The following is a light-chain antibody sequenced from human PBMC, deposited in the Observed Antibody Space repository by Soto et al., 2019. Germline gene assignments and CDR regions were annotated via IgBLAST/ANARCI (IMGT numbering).Light chain of an antibody. CDR2: VAS. CDR1: QDISNY. J-gene: IGKJ3*01. Sequence: DIYMTQSPSSLSASVGDRVTITCQASQDISNYLNWYQQKPGKAPRLLIYVASSLETGVPSRFSGSGSGTDFTFTISSLQPEDIATYYCQQYDNLPLTFGPGTKVDIK. CDR3: QQYDNLPLT. V-gene: IGKV1-33*01.